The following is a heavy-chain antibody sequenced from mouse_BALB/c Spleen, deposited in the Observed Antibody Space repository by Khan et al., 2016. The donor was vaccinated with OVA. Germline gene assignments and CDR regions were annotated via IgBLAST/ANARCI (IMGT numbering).Heavy chain of an antibody. D-gene: IGHD2-4*01. CDR3: TRHDYVDWFTY. J-gene: IGHJ3*01. Sequence: EVQLLESGPELMKPGASVKISCKASGYSFTSYYIHWVMQSHGKSLEWIGYIDPFSGGTTYNEKFKGKATLSVDNSSSTAYIHLSNLTYEDSAVYCGTRHDYVDWFTYWGQGTLVTVSA. V-gene: IGHV1S135*01. CDR1: GYSFTSYY. CDR2: IDPFSGGT.